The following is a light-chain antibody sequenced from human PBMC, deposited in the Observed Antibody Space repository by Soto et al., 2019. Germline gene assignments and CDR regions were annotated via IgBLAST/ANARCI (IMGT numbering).Light chain of an antibody. CDR3: SSYAGSNNLWV. J-gene: IGLJ3*02. V-gene: IGLV2-8*01. Sequence: QSVLTQPPSASGSPGQSVTISCTGTSSDVGGYNYVSWYQHHPGNAPKLMIYEVSKRPSGVPDRFSGSKSGNTASLTVSGLQAEDEADYYCSSYAGSNNLWVFGGGTKLTVL. CDR1: SSDVGGYNY. CDR2: EVS.